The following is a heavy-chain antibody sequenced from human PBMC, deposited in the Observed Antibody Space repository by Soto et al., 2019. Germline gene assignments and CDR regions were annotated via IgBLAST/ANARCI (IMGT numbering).Heavy chain of an antibody. V-gene: IGHV3-43*01. CDR2: INWDGTST. CDR1: GFSSDDYT. D-gene: IGHD2-2*01. Sequence: PGGSLRLSCAASGFSSDDYTMHWVRHAPGKGLVWVSLINWDGTSTYYTDSVKGRFTISRDNRNNSLYLEMNSLGPEDTALYSCVKDFCSRNNCYPAPLIYHYHGMYVWGQGTTDTGS. J-gene: IGHJ6*02. CDR3: VKDFCSRNNCYPAPLIYHYHGMYV.